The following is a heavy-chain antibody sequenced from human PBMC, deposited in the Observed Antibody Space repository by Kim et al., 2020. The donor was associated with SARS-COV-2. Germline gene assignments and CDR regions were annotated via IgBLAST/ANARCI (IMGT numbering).Heavy chain of an antibody. Sequence: NYSPSLMSRVAISVDTSKNQFLLMLSSVTAADTAVYYCARDSSSYSYFDYWGQGTLVTVSS. J-gene: IGHJ4*02. CDR3: ARDSSSYSYFDY. V-gene: IGHV4-59*01. D-gene: IGHD6-6*01.